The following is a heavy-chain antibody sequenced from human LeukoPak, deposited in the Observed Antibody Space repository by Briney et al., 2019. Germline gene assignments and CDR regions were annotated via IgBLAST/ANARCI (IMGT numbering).Heavy chain of an antibody. J-gene: IGHJ6*03. CDR1: GFTFTNHA. CDR2: ISGNGGST. V-gene: IGHV3-64*01. Sequence: GGSLRLSCAASGFTFTNHAMQWVRQAPGKGLEYVSAISGNGGSTYYANSVKGRFTISRDNSKNTVYLQMDSLRDEDMAVYYCARAGVIRYVAWLINYYMDVWGKGTTVTVSS. D-gene: IGHD3-9*01. CDR3: ARAGVIRYVAWLINYYMDV.